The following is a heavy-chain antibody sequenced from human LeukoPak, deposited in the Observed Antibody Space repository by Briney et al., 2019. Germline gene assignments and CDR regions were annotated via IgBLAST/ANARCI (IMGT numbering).Heavy chain of an antibody. Sequence: VASVKVSCKASGYTFTSYGISWVRQAPGQGLEWMGWISAYNGNTNYAQKLQGRVTMTTDTSTSTAYMELRSLRSDDTAVYYCARSDDSSGYYWYFDLWGRGTLVTVSS. CDR2: ISAYNGNT. CDR1: GYTFTSYG. CDR3: ARSDDSSGYYWYFDL. V-gene: IGHV1-18*01. D-gene: IGHD3-22*01. J-gene: IGHJ2*01.